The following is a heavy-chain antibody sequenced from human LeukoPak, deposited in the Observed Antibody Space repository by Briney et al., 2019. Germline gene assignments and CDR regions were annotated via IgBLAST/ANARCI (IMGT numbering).Heavy chain of an antibody. CDR3: ARLSYMDV. Sequence: SETLSLTCTVSGGSINSYYWSWIRQPPGKGLEWIGYIYTSGSTNYNPSLKSRVTISVDTSKNQFSLKLSSVTAADTAVYYCARLSYMDVWGKGTTVTVSS. V-gene: IGHV4-4*09. CDR1: GGSINSYY. J-gene: IGHJ6*03. CDR2: IYTSGST.